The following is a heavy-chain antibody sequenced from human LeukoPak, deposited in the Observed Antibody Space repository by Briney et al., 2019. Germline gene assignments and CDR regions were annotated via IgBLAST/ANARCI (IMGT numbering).Heavy chain of an antibody. V-gene: IGHV5-51*01. CDR2: IYPDDSDT. CDR3: ARHRKDIGYDS. J-gene: IGHJ4*02. D-gene: IGHD2-15*01. CDR1: GYSFSSYW. Sequence: GESLKISCKGSGYSFSSYWIGWVRQMPGKGLEWMGIIYPDDSDTRYSPSFQGQVTISADKSISTAYLQWSSLKASDTAMYYCARHRKDIGYDSWGQGTLVTVSS.